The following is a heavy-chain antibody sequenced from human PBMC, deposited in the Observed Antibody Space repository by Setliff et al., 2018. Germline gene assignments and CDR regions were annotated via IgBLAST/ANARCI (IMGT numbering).Heavy chain of an antibody. V-gene: IGHV5-51*01. Sequence: PGESLKLSCKGSGFSFTDFWIDWVRQMPGKGLEWMGLIYAGDSGTRYNPSFQGRVAMSADKSINTAYLQWSSLKASDTAIYYCARQKSTGSGNNWFDPWGQGTLVTVSS. CDR3: ARQKSTGSGNNWFDP. D-gene: IGHD3-10*01. J-gene: IGHJ5*02. CDR1: GFSFTDFW. CDR2: IYAGDSGT.